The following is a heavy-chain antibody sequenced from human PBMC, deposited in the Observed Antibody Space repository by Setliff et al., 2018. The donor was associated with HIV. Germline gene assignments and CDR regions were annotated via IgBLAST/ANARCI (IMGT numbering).Heavy chain of an antibody. CDR3: ARGQLKPTGYFFDY. J-gene: IGHJ4*02. V-gene: IGHV1-69*10. Sequence: SVKVSCKASGGSFSDYSISRVRQAPGQAFEWMGGIIPMVSLPNFAQSFLGRLTITANRSTTTAYMELSRLTSEDTAVYYCARGQLKPTGYFFDYWGRGTLVTVSS. CDR2: IIPMVSLP. D-gene: IGHD1-1*01. CDR1: GGSFSDYS.